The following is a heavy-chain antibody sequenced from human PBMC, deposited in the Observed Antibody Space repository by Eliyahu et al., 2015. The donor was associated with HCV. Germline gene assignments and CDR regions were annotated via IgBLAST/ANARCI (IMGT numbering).Heavy chain of an antibody. J-gene: IGHJ3*01. V-gene: IGHV3-9*01. CDR1: GFTFSDYA. D-gene: IGHD4-17*01. Sequence: EVQLVESGGGFVQPGRSLRLSCVGSGFTFSDYAXXGVRQAPGKGLGWVSGISWNTGNIDYAASVRGRSTISRDNAKNSLFLEMNSLSVEDTALYYCAKVGGYGDFYDAFDVWGQGTMVTVSS. CDR2: ISWNTGNI. CDR3: AKVGGYGDFYDAFDV.